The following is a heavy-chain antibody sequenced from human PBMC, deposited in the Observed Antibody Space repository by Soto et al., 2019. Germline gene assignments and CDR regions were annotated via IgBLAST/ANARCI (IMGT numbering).Heavy chain of an antibody. CDR2: ISGNGDSA. CDR3: GKERRGSGWSVCNF. CDR1: GFTFRDYA. Sequence: VQLLESGGGLVQPGGSLRLSCAASGFTFRDYAKNWVRLSPGKGLEWVSDISGNGDSARYADSVKGRFTISRDNSKNTLYLQMNSLRVDDTAVYYCGKERRGSGWSVCNFWGQGTLVTVSS. J-gene: IGHJ4*02. D-gene: IGHD6-19*01. V-gene: IGHV3-23*01.